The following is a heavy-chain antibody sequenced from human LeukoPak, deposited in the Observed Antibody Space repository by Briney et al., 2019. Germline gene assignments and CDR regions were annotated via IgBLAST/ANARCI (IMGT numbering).Heavy chain of an antibody. CDR3: ARGKDYYDSSGYFNY. D-gene: IGHD3-22*01. CDR2: IIPIFGTA. V-gene: IGHV1-69*05. CDR1: GGTFSSYA. J-gene: IGHJ4*02. Sequence: SVKVSCKASGGTFSSYAISWVRQAPGQGLEWMGGIIPIFGTADYAQKFQGRVTITTDESTSTAYMELSSLRSEDTAVYYCARGKDYYDSSGYFNYWGQGTLVTVSS.